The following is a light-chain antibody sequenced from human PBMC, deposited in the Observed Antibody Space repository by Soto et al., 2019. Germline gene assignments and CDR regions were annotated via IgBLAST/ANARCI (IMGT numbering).Light chain of an antibody. CDR3: SSYTTSRIRV. CDR1: SNDIGAYNY. J-gene: IGLJ3*02. V-gene: IGLV2-14*03. CDR2: DLT. Sequence: QSALTQPASVSGSPGQSITISCTGSSNDIGAYNYVSWYQQHPGKAPKLLIYDLTNRPSGVSNRFSASTSGSTASLTISGLQAEDEAEYYCSSYTTSRIRVFGGGTKLTVL.